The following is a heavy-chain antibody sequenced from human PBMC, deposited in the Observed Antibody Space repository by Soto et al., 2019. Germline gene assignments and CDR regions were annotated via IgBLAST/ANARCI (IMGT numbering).Heavy chain of an antibody. CDR3: ARLNDYGDYAEYFQH. CDR1: GCSISSYY. V-gene: IGHV4-59*08. CDR2: IYYSGST. J-gene: IGHJ1*01. Sequence: SETLSLTCTVSGCSISSYYWSWIRQPPGKGLEWIGYIYYSGSTNYNPSLKSRVTISVDTSKNQFSLKLSSVTAADTAVYYCARLNDYGDYAEYFQHWGQGTLVTVSS. D-gene: IGHD4-17*01.